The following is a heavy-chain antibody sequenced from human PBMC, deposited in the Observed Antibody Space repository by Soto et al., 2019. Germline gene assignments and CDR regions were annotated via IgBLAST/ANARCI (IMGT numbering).Heavy chain of an antibody. CDR3: ARGVDDDSYYYDSSGYYFSFDY. CDR2: IYYSGST. D-gene: IGHD3-22*01. V-gene: IGHV4-59*01. CDR1: GGSISSYY. J-gene: IGHJ4*02. Sequence: ETLSLTCTVSGGSISSYYWSWIRQPPGKGLEWIGYIYYSGSTNYNPSLKSRVTISVDTSKNQFSLKLSSVTAADTAVYYCARGVDDDSYYYDSSGYYFSFDYWGQGTLVTVSS.